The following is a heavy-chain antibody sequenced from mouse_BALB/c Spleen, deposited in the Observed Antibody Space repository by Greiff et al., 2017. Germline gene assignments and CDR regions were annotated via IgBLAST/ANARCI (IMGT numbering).Heavy chain of an antibody. CDR1: GDTCTDYA. V-gene: IGHV1S137*01. J-gene: IGHJ3*01. CDR3: ARGDPFAY. CDR2: ISTYYGDA. D-gene: IGHD3-3*01. Sequence: VKLMESGAELGRPGVSGKSSCKGSGDTCTDYAMHWVKQSHAKSLEWIGVISTYYGDASYNQKFKGKATMTVDKSSRTAYMELARLTSEDSAISYCARGDPFAYWGQGPLVPVSA.